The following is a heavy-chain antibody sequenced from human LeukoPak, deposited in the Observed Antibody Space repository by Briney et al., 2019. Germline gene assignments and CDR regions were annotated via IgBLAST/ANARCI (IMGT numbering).Heavy chain of an antibody. CDR2: IYPGDSDT. Sequence: GESLKISCKGSGYRFTSYWIGWVRQMPGKGLEWMGIIYPGDSDTRYSPSFQGQVTISADKSISTAYLQWSSLKASDTAMYYCARGRWDIVVVVAARGKYYFDYWGQGTLVPVSS. CDR1: GYRFTSYW. V-gene: IGHV5-51*01. D-gene: IGHD2-15*01. J-gene: IGHJ4*02. CDR3: ARGRWDIVVVVAARGKYYFDY.